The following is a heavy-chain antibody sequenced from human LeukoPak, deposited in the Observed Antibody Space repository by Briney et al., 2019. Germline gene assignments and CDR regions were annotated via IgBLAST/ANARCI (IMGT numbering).Heavy chain of an antibody. CDR2: ISYDGSNK. CDR3: ARDRSRGFAGLRFHPDY. D-gene: IGHD5-12*01. V-gene: IGHV3-30*03. CDR1: GFTFSSYG. Sequence: GGSLRLSCAASGFTFSSYGMHWVRQAPGKGLEWVAVISYDGSNKYYADSVKGRFTISRDNSKNTLYLQMNSLRVEDTAVYYCARDRSRGFAGLRFHPDYWGQGTLVTVSS. J-gene: IGHJ4*02.